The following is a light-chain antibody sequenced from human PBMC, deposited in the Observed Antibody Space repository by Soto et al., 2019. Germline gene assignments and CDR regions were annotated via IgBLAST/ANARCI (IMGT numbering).Light chain of an antibody. CDR1: QSVSSSY. CDR3: QQYGSSAWT. V-gene: IGKV3-20*01. J-gene: IGKJ1*01. CDR2: GTS. Sequence: EIVLTQSPGTLSLSPGERATLSCRASQSVSSSYLAWYQQKPGQAPRLLIYGTSSRATAIPDRFSGSGSGPDFTLTIGKLEPEDFAVYYCQQYGSSAWTFSQGTKVEIK.